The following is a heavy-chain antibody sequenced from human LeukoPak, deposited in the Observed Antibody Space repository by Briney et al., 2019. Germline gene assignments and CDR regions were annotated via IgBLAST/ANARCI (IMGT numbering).Heavy chain of an antibody. CDR3: GRKDRYCDGWSGYSREYYYYSYMDV. J-gene: IGHJ6*03. D-gene: IGHD3-3*01. CDR2: INHSGRT. CDR1: GGSFSGYY. V-gene: IGHV4-34*01. Sequence: PSETLSLNCAVYGGSFSGYYWSWIRQPPGKGLEWIGEINHSGRTNYNLSLKSRVTISVETSKKQFSLKMSSVTAADTAVYYCGRKDRYCDGWSGYSREYYYYSYMDVWGKGTTVTVSS.